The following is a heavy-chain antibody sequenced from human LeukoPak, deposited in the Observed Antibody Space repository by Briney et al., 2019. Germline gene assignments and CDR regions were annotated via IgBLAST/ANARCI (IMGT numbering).Heavy chain of an antibody. J-gene: IGHJ1*01. CDR3: ARDAAFYYGSGRFQH. D-gene: IGHD3-10*01. V-gene: IGHV3-30*03. Sequence: GGSLRLSCAASGFTFSSYGMHWFRQAPGKGLQWVAVISDDGGDKTYADSVKGRFIISRDNSKKTVYLQMNSLRIEDTAVYYCARDAAFYYGSGRFQHWGQGTLVTVSS. CDR2: ISDDGGDK. CDR1: GFTFSSYG.